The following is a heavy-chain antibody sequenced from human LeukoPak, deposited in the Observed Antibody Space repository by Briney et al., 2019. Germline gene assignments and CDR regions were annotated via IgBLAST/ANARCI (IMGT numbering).Heavy chain of an antibody. D-gene: IGHD3-3*01. V-gene: IGHV3-7*03. CDR1: GVTFGKYW. J-gene: IGHJ4*02. CDR2: IKLDGSEK. Sequence: GGSLRLSCVASGVTFGKYWMSWVRQAPGKGLEWVANIKLDGSEKNYVDSVKGRFTISRDNTKSSLYLQMNSLRAEDTAVFYCARDQYDTWSRRGNFDSWGQGTLVIVSS. CDR3: ARDQYDTWSRRGNFDS.